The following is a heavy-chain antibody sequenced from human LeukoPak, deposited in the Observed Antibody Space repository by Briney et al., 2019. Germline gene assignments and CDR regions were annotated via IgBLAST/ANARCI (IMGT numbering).Heavy chain of an antibody. Sequence: ASVKVSCKASGYTFTSYYIHWVRQAPGQGLEWMGIINPSGGSTSYAQKFQGRVTMTRDTSTSTVYMELSSLRSEDTAVYYCARALGTTQFWDYWGQGTLVTVSS. V-gene: IGHV1-46*01. CDR2: INPSGGST. J-gene: IGHJ4*02. CDR3: ARALGTTQFWDY. D-gene: IGHD3-3*01. CDR1: GYTFTSYY.